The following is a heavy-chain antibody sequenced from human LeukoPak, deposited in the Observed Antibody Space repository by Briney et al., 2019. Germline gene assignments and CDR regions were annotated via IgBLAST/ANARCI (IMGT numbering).Heavy chain of an antibody. CDR3: AKVYDSSGYYLSDAFDI. J-gene: IGHJ3*02. CDR1: GFTFSSYV. CDR2: ISSSGSST. D-gene: IGHD3-22*01. Sequence: GGSLRLSCAASGFTFSSYVMSWVRQAPSKGLGWVSAISSSGSSTHYADSVKGRFTISRDNSKNTLYLQMNSLRAEDTAVYYCAKVYDSSGYYLSDAFDIWGQGTMVTISS. V-gene: IGHV3-23*01.